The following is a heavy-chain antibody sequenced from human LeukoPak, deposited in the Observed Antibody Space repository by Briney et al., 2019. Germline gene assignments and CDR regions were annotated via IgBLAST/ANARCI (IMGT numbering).Heavy chain of an antibody. D-gene: IGHD3-10*01. CDR1: GFTFGDYA. Sequence: GGSLRLSCAASGFTFGDYAMHWVRQAPGKGLEWVSLISADGGGTYYAESVKGRFTISRDNSKKSLYLQMNSVRTDDSALYFRAKTTTMIRKGAFHIWGQGTMVTVSS. CDR3: AKTTTMIRKGAFHI. J-gene: IGHJ3*02. V-gene: IGHV3-43*02. CDR2: ISADGGGT.